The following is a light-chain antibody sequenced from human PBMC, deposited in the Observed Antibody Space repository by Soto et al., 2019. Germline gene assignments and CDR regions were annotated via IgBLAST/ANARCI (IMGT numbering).Light chain of an antibody. CDR2: GNS. V-gene: IGLV1-40*01. Sequence: QSVLTQPPSVSGAPGQTVTISCTGSSSNIGAGYDVHWYQQLPGTAPKLLIYGNSNRPSGIPDRFSGSKSGTSASLAITGLQAEDAADYYCQFYDSSLSAYYVFGTGTKLTVL. J-gene: IGLJ1*01. CDR3: QFYDSSLSAYYV. CDR1: SSNIGAGYD.